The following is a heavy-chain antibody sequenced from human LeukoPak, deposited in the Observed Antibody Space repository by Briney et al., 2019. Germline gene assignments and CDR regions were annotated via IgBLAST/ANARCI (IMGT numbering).Heavy chain of an antibody. CDR3: AKAYGSGTLWSNAFDI. Sequence: GGSLRLSRAASGFTFDDYAMHWVRQAPGKGLEWVSGISWNSGSIGYADSVKGRFTISRDNAKNSLYLQMNSLRAEDTALYYCAKAYGSGTLWSNAFDIWGQGTMVTVSS. D-gene: IGHD3-10*01. V-gene: IGHV3-9*01. CDR1: GFTFDDYA. CDR2: ISWNSGSI. J-gene: IGHJ3*02.